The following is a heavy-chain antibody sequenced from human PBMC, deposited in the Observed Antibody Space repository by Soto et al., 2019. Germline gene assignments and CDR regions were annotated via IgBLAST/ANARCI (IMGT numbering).Heavy chain of an antibody. CDR2: INGDGSST. CDR3: VRQRFHGGYYYYYMDV. V-gene: IGHV3-74*01. D-gene: IGHD3-16*01. J-gene: IGHJ6*03. Sequence: EVQLVESGGGLVQPGGSLRLSCEASGFTFSNYWMHWVRQAPGKGLVWVARINGDGSSTRNADSVKGRFTISRDNAKNTLYLQMNSLGAEHTAVYYCVRQRFHGGYYYYYMDVWGKGTTVTVSS. CDR1: GFTFSNYW.